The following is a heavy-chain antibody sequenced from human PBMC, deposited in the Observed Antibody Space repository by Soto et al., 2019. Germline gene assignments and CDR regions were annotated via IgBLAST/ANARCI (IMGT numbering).Heavy chain of an antibody. CDR3: ARDADYGGSRGGMDV. D-gene: IGHD4-17*01. Sequence: QVRLEESGPGLVKPSETLSLICSVSGGSVNNANYFWNWIRHHPENGLEWIGYIYYSGSTRYNPSFKTRATPSIDTSKNQFSLRLNSVTVADTAVYFCARDADYGGSRGGMDVWGRGTTVTVSS. J-gene: IGHJ6*02. CDR2: IYYSGST. CDR1: GGSVNNANYF. V-gene: IGHV4-31*03.